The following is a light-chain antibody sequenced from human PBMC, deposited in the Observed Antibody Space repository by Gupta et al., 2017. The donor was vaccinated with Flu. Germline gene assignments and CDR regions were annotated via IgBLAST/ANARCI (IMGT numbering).Light chain of an antibody. J-gene: IGLJ1*01. V-gene: IGLV3-21*02. Sequence: SYVVTQPPSMSVAPGQAARLACGGKNIGGKTVHWYQQKSGQAPLLVMFDDTDRPSGIPERFSGSKSGNTATLTISDIEVGDEADYYCQVWDTDSDHYVFGPGTKVTVL. CDR3: QVWDTDSDHYV. CDR2: DDT. CDR1: NIGGKT.